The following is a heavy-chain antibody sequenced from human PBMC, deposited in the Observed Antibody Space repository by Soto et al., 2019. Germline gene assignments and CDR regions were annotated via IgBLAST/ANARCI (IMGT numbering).Heavy chain of an antibody. J-gene: IGHJ6*02. D-gene: IGHD2-15*01. CDR3: ARRMQNYYAMDV. CDR1: GGSISSGGYY. V-gene: IGHV4-31*03. Sequence: QVQLQESGPGLVKPSQTLSLTCTVSGGSISSGGYYWSWIRQRPGKGLEWIGYIYYSGNTYYNPSLKSRVTISLDTSKNQFSLKLSSVTAADTAVYYCARRMQNYYAMDVWGQGTTVTVSS. CDR2: IYYSGNT.